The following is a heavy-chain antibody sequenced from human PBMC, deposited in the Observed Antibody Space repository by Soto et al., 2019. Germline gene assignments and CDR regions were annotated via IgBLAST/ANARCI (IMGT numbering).Heavy chain of an antibody. CDR2: ISYDGSNK. CDR3: AKDRQLLPYYILDY. J-gene: IGHJ4*02. D-gene: IGHD2-2*01. Sequence: QVQLVESGGGVVQPGRSLRLSCAASGFTFSSYGMHWVRQAPGKGLEWVAVISYDGSNKYYADSVKGRFTISRDNSKNTLYLQMNSLRAEDTAVYYCAKDRQLLPYYILDYWGQGTLVTVSS. CDR1: GFTFSSYG. V-gene: IGHV3-30*18.